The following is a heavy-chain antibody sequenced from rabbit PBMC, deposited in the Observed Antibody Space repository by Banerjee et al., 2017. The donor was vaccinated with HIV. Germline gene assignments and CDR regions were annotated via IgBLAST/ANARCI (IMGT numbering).Heavy chain of an antibody. CDR1: GFSFSSDYY. D-gene: IGHD5-1*01. Sequence: QEQLVESGGGLVQPEGSLTLTCTATGFSFSSDYYMCWVRQAPGKGLEWIGCIYAGSSGSTYYASWAKGRFTISKTSSTTVTLQMTSLTAADTAAYFCARHNRGRGSLDLWGPGTLVT. V-gene: IGHV1S45*01. CDR2: IYAGSSGST. CDR3: ARHNRGRGSLDL. J-gene: IGHJ4*01.